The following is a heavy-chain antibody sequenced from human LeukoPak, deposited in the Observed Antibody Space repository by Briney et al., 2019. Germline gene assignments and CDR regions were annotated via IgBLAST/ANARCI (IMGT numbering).Heavy chain of an antibody. D-gene: IGHD6-6*01. V-gene: IGHV3-74*01. CDR3: ARYSSSSGGPSYYLDY. J-gene: IGHJ4*02. CDR1: GFTLRNYW. Sequence: PGGSLRLSCAASGFTLRNYWMHWVRQVPGGGLVWVSRISGDGSGTNYADSVKGRFAISRDNAKNTVYLQINNLRAQDTAVYFCARYSSSSGGPSYYLDYWGQGTLVTVSS. CDR2: ISGDGSGT.